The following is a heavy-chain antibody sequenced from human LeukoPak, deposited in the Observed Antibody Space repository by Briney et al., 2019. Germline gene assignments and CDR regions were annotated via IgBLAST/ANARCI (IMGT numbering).Heavy chain of an antibody. CDR3: TRIFYYGTRGYYPDF. V-gene: IGHV3-72*01. CDR2: SKNKDYAYSP. Sequence: PGGSVRLSCAASGFTFSDHHMDWVRQAPGKGLEWIGRSKNKDYAYSPVYAAAVKGRISFSRDDPKNSLYLQMNSLTTEDTAVYYCTRIFYYGTRGYYPDFWGQGTLVTVSS. J-gene: IGHJ4*02. D-gene: IGHD3-10*01. CDR1: GFTFSDHH.